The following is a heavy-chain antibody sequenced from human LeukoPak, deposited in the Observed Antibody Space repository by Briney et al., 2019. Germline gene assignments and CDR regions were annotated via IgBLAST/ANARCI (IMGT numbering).Heavy chain of an antibody. Sequence: SGTLSLTCAVSGGSISSSNWWSWVRQPPGKGLEWIGEIYHSGSTNYNPSLKSRVTISVDKSKNQFSLKLSSVTAADTAVYYCASSHGRRRIAAAYYWGQGTLVTVSS. CDR2: IYHSGST. CDR1: GGSISSSNW. J-gene: IGHJ4*02. V-gene: IGHV4-4*02. CDR3: ASSHGRRRIAAAYY. D-gene: IGHD6-13*01.